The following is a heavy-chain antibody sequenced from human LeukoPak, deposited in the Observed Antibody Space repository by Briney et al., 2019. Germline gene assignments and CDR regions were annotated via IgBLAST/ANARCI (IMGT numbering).Heavy chain of an antibody. Sequence: SETLSLTCAVYSGSFSGHYWSWIRQPPGKGLEWIGEINHSGYTNYNPSLKSRVTISVDTSKKQISLNLSSVTAADTAVYYCARAFGNVRGDTWGQGSLVTVSS. CDR2: INHSGYT. CDR3: ARAFGNVRGDT. V-gene: IGHV4-34*01. J-gene: IGHJ5*02. CDR1: SGSFSGHY. D-gene: IGHD3-10*01.